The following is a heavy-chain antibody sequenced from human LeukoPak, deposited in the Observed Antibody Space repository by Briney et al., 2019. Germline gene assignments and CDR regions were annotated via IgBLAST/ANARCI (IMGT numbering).Heavy chain of an antibody. CDR2: IWYDGSNK. Sequence: RSLRLSXAASGFTFSSYGMHWVRQAPGMGLEWVAVIWYDGSNKYYADSVKGRFTISRDNSKNTLYLQMNSLRAEDTAVYYCARVDCSSTSCETSYYYYYGMDVWGQGTTVTVSS. CDR1: GFTFSSYG. J-gene: IGHJ6*02. V-gene: IGHV3-33*01. D-gene: IGHD2-2*01. CDR3: ARVDCSSTSCETSYYYYYGMDV.